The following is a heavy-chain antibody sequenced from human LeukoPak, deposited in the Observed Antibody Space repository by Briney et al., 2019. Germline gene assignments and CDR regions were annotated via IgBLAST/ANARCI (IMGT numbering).Heavy chain of an antibody. CDR3: ARDLTIFGVVNARRPAGRLYYYMDV. Sequence: ASVKVSCKASGYTFTSYYMHWVRQAPGQGLEWMGIINPSGGSTSYAQKFQGRVTMTRGTSTSTVYMELSSLRSEDTAVYYCARDLTIFGVVNARRPAGRLYYYMDVWGKGTTVTVSS. V-gene: IGHV1-46*01. CDR2: INPSGGST. CDR1: GYTFTSYY. J-gene: IGHJ6*03. D-gene: IGHD3-3*01.